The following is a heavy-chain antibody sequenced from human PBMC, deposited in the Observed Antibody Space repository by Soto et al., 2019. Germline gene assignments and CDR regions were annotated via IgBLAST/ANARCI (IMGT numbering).Heavy chain of an antibody. D-gene: IGHD4-17*01. Sequence: QMQLVQSGPEVKKPGTSVKVSCKASGFTFTSSAMQWGRQARGQRLEWIGWIVVGSGNTNYAQKFQERVTITRDMSTSTDYMALSSLRTEDTAVYYCAAGGPYGPYNWFDPWGQGTLVTVSS. CDR3: AAGGPYGPYNWFDP. CDR1: GFTFTSSA. CDR2: IVVGSGNT. J-gene: IGHJ5*02. V-gene: IGHV1-58*02.